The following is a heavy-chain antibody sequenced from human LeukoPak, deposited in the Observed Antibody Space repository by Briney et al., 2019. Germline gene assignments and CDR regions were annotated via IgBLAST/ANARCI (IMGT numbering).Heavy chain of an antibody. D-gene: IGHD6-13*01. CDR2: INTNTGNP. V-gene: IGHV7-4-1*02. J-gene: IGHJ4*02. CDR3: ARDRSRQRKFDY. Sequence: ASVKVSCKASGYTFTAYALNWVRQAPGQGLEWMGWINTNTGNPTYAQGFTGRFVFILDTSVSTAYLQISRLKAEDTAVYYCARDRSRQRKFDYWGQGTLVTVSS. CDR1: GYTFTAYA.